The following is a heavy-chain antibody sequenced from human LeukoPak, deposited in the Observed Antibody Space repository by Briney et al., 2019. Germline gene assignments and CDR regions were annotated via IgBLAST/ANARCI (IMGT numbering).Heavy chain of an antibody. CDR2: IYPGDSDT. V-gene: IGHV5-51*01. J-gene: IGHJ4*02. Sequence: GESLKIFCKASGYSFTTYWIGWVRQMPGKGLEWMGSIYPGDSDTTYDPSFQGQVTISADKSISTAYLQWNSLKAWDTAMYYCALGVAGRFAFWGQGTLVTVSS. CDR1: GYSFTTYW. D-gene: IGHD6-19*01. CDR3: ALGVAGRFAF.